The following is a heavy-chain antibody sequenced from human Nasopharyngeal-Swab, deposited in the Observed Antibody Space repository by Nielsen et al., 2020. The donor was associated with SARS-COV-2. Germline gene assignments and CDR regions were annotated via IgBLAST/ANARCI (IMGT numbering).Heavy chain of an antibody. CDR3: ARDDGQWLNPVYYFDF. D-gene: IGHD6-19*01. CDR2: ISRSSSYI. V-gene: IGHV3-21*01. J-gene: IGHJ4*02. CDR1: GFTFSSYS. Sequence: GESLKISCAASGFTFSSYSMNWVRQAPGKGLEWVSSISRSSSYIYYADSVKGRFTIYRDNAKNSLYLQMNSLRAEDTAVYYCARDDGQWLNPVYYFDFWGQGTLVTVSS.